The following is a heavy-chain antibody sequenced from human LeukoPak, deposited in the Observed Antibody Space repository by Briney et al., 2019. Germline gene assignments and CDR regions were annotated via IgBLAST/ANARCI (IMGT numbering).Heavy chain of an antibody. V-gene: IGHV3-21*04. Sequence: GGSLRLSCAASGFTFSSYSMNWVRQAPGKGLEWVSSISSSSSYIYYADSVKGRFTISRDNAKNSLYLQMNSLRAEDTAVYYCAKGRAAVADTEGDYWGQGTLVTVSS. J-gene: IGHJ4*02. D-gene: IGHD6-19*01. CDR2: ISSSSSYI. CDR1: GFTFSSYS. CDR3: AKGRAAVADTEGDY.